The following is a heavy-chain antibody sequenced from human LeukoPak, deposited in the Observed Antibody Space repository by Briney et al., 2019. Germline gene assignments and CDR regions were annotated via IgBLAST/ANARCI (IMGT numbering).Heavy chain of an antibody. D-gene: IGHD5-18*01. CDR2: ISGSGGSS. CDR3: AKDRRGSSYGLFDP. J-gene: IGHJ5*02. CDR1: GFTFSNYA. Sequence: PGGSLRLSCAASGFTFSNYAMSWVRQAPGKGLEWVSGISGSGGSSYYADSVKGRFTISSDNSKNTLYLQMNSLSAEDTAIYYCAKDRRGSSYGLFDPWGQGTLVTVSS. V-gene: IGHV3-23*01.